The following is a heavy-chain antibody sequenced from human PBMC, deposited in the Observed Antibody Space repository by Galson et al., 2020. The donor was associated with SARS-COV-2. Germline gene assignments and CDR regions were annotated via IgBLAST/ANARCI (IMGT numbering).Heavy chain of an antibody. V-gene: IGHV1-18*04. CDR3: ARDRIVVVAAKISYYYYGMDV. CDR2: ISAYNGNT. CDR1: GYTFTNYG. D-gene: IGHD2-15*01. Sequence: ASVKVSCKASGYTFTNYGLSWVRQAPGQGLEWMGWISAYNGNTNYAQKLQGRVTMTTDTSTSTAYMELRSLRSDDTAVYYCARDRIVVVAAKISYYYYGMDVWGQGTTVTVSS. J-gene: IGHJ6*02.